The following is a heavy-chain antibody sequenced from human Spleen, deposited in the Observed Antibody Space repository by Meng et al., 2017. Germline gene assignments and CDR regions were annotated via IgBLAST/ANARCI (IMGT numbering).Heavy chain of an antibody. Sequence: QGPLVEAGFGFKSPGDSVKLACKASGYTFTTFGINWVRQAPGQGLEWMGWINTNTGNPTYAQGFTGRFVFSLDTSVSTAYLQISSLKAEDTAFYYCARGSGYGDSWLALDPWGQGTLVTVSS. D-gene: IGHD4-17*01. CDR1: GYTFTTFG. V-gene: IGHV7-4-1*02. CDR3: ARGSGYGDSWLALDP. CDR2: INTNTGNP. J-gene: IGHJ5*02.